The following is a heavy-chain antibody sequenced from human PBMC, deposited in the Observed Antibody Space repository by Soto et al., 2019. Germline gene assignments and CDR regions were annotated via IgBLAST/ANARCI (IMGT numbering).Heavy chain of an antibody. J-gene: IGHJ5*02. CDR2: IHHSGST. CDR1: GGSFSTYY. CDR3: ARGVGSWPHNWFDP. V-gene: IGHV4-34*01. D-gene: IGHD6-13*01. Sequence: QVQLQQWGAGLLKPSETLSLTCAVYGGSFSTYYYNWIRQPPGKGLEWFGEIHHSGSTNCSPSLKSRVTISVDTSKNQFSLKLSSVTAADTAEYYGARGVGSWPHNWFDPWGQGTLVTVST.